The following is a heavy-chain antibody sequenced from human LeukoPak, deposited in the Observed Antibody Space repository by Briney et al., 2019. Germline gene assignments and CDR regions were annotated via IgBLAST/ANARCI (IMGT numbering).Heavy chain of an antibody. CDR1: GGTFSSYA. CDR2: INPSVGTT. J-gene: IGHJ4*02. V-gene: IGHV1-46*01. D-gene: IGHD3-10*01. Sequence: GASVKVSCKASGGTFSSYAISWVRQAPGQGLAWMGTINPSVGTTRSAQGRVSLTRDTSTSTVYMELSTLRSEDTAVYYCARSVFPYYSGSGSPYNVDVRQNSYFDFWGQGTLVTVSS. CDR3: ARSVFPYYSGSGSPYNVDVRQNSYFDF.